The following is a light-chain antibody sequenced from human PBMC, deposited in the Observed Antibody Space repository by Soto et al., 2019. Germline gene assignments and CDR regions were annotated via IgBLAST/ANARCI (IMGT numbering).Light chain of an antibody. CDR1: QSVSSS. CDR3: QQYINGYT. J-gene: IGKJ2*01. CDR2: SAS. Sequence: EVVMTQSPATLSVFPGERVTLSCRASQSVSSSLAWYQQKPGRAPRLLIYSASTRATGIPARFSGSGSGTEFTLTISSLESEYFAVYYCQQYINGYTFGQGTKLEIK. V-gene: IGKV3-15*01.